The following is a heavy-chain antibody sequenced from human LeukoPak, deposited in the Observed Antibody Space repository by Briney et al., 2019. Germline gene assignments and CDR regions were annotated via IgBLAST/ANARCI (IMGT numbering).Heavy chain of an antibody. D-gene: IGHD1-1*01. Sequence: PSETLSLTCAVSGYSISSGYYWGWIRQPPGKGLEWIGNIYHSGSTHYNPSLKSRVTISVDTSKNQFSLKLSSVTAADTAVYYCARLKYNSGGAFDIWGQGTMVTVSS. CDR3: ARLKYNSGGAFDI. CDR2: IYHSGST. J-gene: IGHJ3*02. V-gene: IGHV4-38-2*01. CDR1: GYSISSGYY.